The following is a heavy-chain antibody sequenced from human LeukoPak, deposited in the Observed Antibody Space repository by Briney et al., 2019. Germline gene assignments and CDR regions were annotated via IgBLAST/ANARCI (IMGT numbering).Heavy chain of an antibody. Sequence: PGGSLRLSCAASGFTFSSHAMSWVRQAPGKGLEWISGISGSAGISTYYADSVKGRFTISRDNSKNTLYLQMNSLRAGDTAIYYCVKSSPSDYWGQGTLLTVSS. D-gene: IGHD6-19*01. V-gene: IGHV3-23*01. CDR2: ISGSAGIST. CDR3: VKSSPSDY. J-gene: IGHJ4*02. CDR1: GFTFSSHA.